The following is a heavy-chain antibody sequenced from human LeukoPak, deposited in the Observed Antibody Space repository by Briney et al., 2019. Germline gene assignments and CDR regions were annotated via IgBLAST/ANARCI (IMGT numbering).Heavy chain of an antibody. J-gene: IGHJ4*02. CDR1: GDSVSSNSAV. CDR3: AGSGSYMGH. Sequence: SQTLSLTCAISGDSVSSNSAVWSWIRQSPSRGLEWLGRTYYRSKWYNDYAISVKSRITINPDTSKNQFSLQLNSVTPEDTAMYYCAGSGSYMGHRGQGTLVTVSS. V-gene: IGHV6-1*01. CDR2: TYYRSKWYN. D-gene: IGHD3-10*01.